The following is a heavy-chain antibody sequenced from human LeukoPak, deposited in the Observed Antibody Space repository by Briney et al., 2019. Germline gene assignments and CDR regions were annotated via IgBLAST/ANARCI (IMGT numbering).Heavy chain of an antibody. V-gene: IGHV3-23*01. CDR1: GFTFSSYA. J-gene: IGHJ4*02. CDR3: AERGSVGTLGHFDY. Sequence: PGGSLRLSCAASGFTFSSYAMSWVRQAPGKGLEWVSGISSNGASTYYVDSVKGRFTISRDNSKNTLFLQMNSLRAEDTAVYYCAERGSVGTLGHFDYWGQGTMVTVSS. D-gene: IGHD6-13*01. CDR2: ISSNGAST.